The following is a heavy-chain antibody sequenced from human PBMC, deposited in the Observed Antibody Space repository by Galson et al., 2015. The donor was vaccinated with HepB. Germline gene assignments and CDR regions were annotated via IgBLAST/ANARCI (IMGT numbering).Heavy chain of an antibody. D-gene: IGHD1-1*01. J-gene: IGHJ6*02. CDR3: ARLTWTYGLDV. V-gene: IGHV3-74*01. CDR2: IKNDGGTT. Sequence: SLRLSCAASGFTFSRYWMHWVRQAPGKGLAWVSRIKNDGGTTNYADSVKGRFTISRDNAKSTLYLQMNSLRAEDTAVYYCARLTWTYGLDVWGQGTTVTVSS. CDR1: GFTFSRYW.